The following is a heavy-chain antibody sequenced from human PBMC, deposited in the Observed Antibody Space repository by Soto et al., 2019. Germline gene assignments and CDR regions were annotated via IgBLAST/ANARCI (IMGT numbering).Heavy chain of an antibody. CDR2: INPDNGNT. V-gene: IGHV1-3*01. CDR3: ARGIATGQLDP. D-gene: IGHD2-15*01. CDR1: GYTFTRYT. Sequence: QVQLVQSGAEVKKPGASVKISCKASGYTFTRYTVNWVRQAPGQRLEWMGWINPDNGNTKSSQKFQDRVIITRDTSAGTAYMDLSSLRSEDTAVYYCARGIATGQLDPWGQGTLVTVSS. J-gene: IGHJ5*02.